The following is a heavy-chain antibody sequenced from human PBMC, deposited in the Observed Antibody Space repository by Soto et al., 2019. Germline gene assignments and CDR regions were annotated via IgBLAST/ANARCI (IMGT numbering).Heavy chain of an antibody. CDR1: GGSFSGYY. V-gene: IGHV4-34*01. Sequence: QVQLQQWGAGLLKPSETLSLTCAVYGGSFSGYYWSWIRQPPGKGLEWIGEINHSGSTNYNPSLKRRVTISVDTSKNQFSLKLSSVTAADTAVYYCARGRWGYCSSTSCPPYYYYYYYMDVWGKGTTVTVSS. D-gene: IGHD2-2*01. CDR3: ARGRWGYCSSTSCPPYYYYYYYMDV. J-gene: IGHJ6*03. CDR2: INHSGST.